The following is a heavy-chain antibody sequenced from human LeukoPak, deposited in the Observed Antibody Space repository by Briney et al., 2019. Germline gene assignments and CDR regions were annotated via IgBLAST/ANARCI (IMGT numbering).Heavy chain of an antibody. CDR2: ISYSGYT. V-gene: IGHV4-59*01. CDR1: GVSMRTYY. D-gene: IGHD4-23*01. J-gene: IGHJ4*02. CDR3: ARGRNDNGGMFFDS. Sequence: SETLSLTCTVSGVSMRTYYWSWIRQAPGQGLEGIGFISYSGYTSYSPSLKSRVAISVDTSKSQFSLRLSSMTAADTAIYYCARGRNDNGGMFFDSWAQGTLVTVSS.